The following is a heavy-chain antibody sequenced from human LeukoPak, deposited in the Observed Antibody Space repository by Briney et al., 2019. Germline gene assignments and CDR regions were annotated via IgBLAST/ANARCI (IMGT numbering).Heavy chain of an antibody. CDR3: ARTPPPGTTSPFDY. Sequence: SETLSLTCTVSGGSISSSSYYWGWIRQPPGKGLEWIGSIYYSGSTYYNPSLKSRVTISVDTSKNQFSLKLSSVTAADTAVYYCARTPPPGTTSPFDYWGQGTLVTVSS. J-gene: IGHJ4*02. CDR2: IYYSGST. D-gene: IGHD1-7*01. V-gene: IGHV4-39*07. CDR1: GGSISSSSYY.